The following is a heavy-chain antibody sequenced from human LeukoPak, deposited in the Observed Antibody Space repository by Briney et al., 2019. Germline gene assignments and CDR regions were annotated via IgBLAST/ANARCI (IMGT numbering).Heavy chain of an antibody. Sequence: SETLSLTCGVSGGSITSTNYWTWVRQPPGKGLEWIGEVNLQGSTNYNPSLMGRVAISVDMSENHISLQLTPVTAADTAVYYCAREILGGFNPGAYWGQGTLVTVSS. CDR1: GGSITSTNY. J-gene: IGHJ4*02. CDR3: AREILGGFNPGAY. CDR2: VNLQGST. D-gene: IGHD1-14*01. V-gene: IGHV4-4*02.